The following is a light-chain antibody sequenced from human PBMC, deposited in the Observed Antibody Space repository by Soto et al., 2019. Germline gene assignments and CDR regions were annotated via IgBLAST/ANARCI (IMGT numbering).Light chain of an antibody. CDR2: GAS. CDR1: QSVSSD. J-gene: IGKJ3*01. V-gene: IGKV3-15*01. CDR3: QEYGSSL. Sequence: EIVMKQSQATVSVSPCERATLSSRASQSVSSDLAWYQQKPGQDRRLLIYGASTRAIGIPARFSGRGSGTEFTLTISSLQSEDFAVYYCQEYGSSLFGHGTKVDL.